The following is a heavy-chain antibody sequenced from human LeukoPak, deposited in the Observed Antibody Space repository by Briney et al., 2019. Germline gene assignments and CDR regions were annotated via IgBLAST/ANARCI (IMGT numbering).Heavy chain of an antibody. CDR2: IRYDGSNK. Sequence: GGSLRLSCAASGFTFSSYGMHWVRQAPGKGLEWVAFIRYDGSNKYYADSVEGRFTISRDNSKNTLYLQMNSLRAEDTAVYYCAKDAHCSSTSCYWQDYYYYGMDVWGQGTTVTVSS. J-gene: IGHJ6*02. D-gene: IGHD2-2*01. V-gene: IGHV3-30*02. CDR1: GFTFSSYG. CDR3: AKDAHCSSTSCYWQDYYYYGMDV.